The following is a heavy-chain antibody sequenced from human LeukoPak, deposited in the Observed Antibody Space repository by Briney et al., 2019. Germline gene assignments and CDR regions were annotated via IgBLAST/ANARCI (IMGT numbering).Heavy chain of an antibody. D-gene: IGHD6-19*01. Sequence: SETLSLTCTVSGGSISSGYWSWMRQPPGKGLEWIGYIHYSGSTNYNSSLKSRVTISVDTAKNQSSLELRSMSTADTAVYYCARGGWSLDYWGQGTLVTVAS. V-gene: IGHV4-59*01. CDR3: ARGGWSLDY. CDR1: GGSISSGY. J-gene: IGHJ4*02. CDR2: IHYSGST.